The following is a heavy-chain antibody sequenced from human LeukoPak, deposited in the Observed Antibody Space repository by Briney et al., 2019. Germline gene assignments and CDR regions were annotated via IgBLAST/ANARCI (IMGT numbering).Heavy chain of an antibody. Sequence: SETLSLTCTVSGGSISSGGYYWSWIRQPPGKGLEWIGEINHSGSTNYNPSLKSRVTISVDTSKNQFSLKLSSVTAADTAVYYCARSRKNDCTSTSCYTDYWGQGALVTVSS. CDR2: INHSGST. CDR3: ARSRKNDCTSTSCYTDY. CDR1: GGSISSGGYY. V-gene: IGHV4-39*07. J-gene: IGHJ4*02. D-gene: IGHD2-2*02.